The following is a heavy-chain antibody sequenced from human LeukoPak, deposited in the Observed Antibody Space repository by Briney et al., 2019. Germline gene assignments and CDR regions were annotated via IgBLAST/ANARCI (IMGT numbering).Heavy chain of an antibody. D-gene: IGHD5-18*01. J-gene: IGHJ4*02. V-gene: IGHV5-51*01. CDR3: ARHSDTAMVVDY. CDR1: GYSFTSYW. Sequence: GESPKISCKGSGYSFTSYWIGWVRQMSGKGLEWMGIIYPGDSDTTYSPSFQGQVTISADKSINTAYLQWSSLKASDTAMYYCARHSDTAMVVDYWGQGTLVTVSS. CDR2: IYPGDSDT.